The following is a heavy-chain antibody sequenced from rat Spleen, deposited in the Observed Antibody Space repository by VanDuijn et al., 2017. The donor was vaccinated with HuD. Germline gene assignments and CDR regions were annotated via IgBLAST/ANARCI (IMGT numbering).Heavy chain of an antibody. CDR1: GFTFSDYG. Sequence: EVQLVESGGGLVQPGRSLKLSCAASGFTFSDYGVAWVRQAPTTGLEWVATISYEGSSTYYRDSVKGRFTISRDNAKSTLYLQMDSLRSEDTASYYCVRHGYTRYYFDYWGQGVMVTVSS. J-gene: IGHJ2*01. V-gene: IGHV5-29*01. CDR2: ISYEGSST. D-gene: IGHD1-9*01. CDR3: VRHGYTRYYFDY.